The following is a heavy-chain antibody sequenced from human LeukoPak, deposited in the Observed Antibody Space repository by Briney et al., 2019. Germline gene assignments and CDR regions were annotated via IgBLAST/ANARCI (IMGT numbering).Heavy chain of an antibody. Sequence: SETLSLTCAVYGGSFSGYYWSWIRQPPGEGLEWIGEINHSGSTNYNPSLKSRVTISVDTSKNQFTLKLSSVTAADTAVYYCATTYCTNGVCYLDYWGQGTLVTVSS. D-gene: IGHD2-8*01. CDR1: GGSFSGYY. J-gene: IGHJ4*02. V-gene: IGHV4-34*01. CDR2: INHSGST. CDR3: ATTYCTNGVCYLDY.